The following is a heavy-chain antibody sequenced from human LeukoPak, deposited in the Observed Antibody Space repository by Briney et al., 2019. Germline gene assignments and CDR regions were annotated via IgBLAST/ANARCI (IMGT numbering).Heavy chain of an antibody. V-gene: IGHV3-30-3*01. D-gene: IGHD2-15*01. CDR1: GFTFSSYA. J-gene: IGHJ6*02. CDR3: ARDVLFRYYYGMDV. Sequence: GGSLRLSCAASGFTFSSYAMHWVRQAPGKGLEWVAVISYDGSNKYYADSVKGRFTISRDNSKNTLYLQMNSLRAEDTAVYYCARDVLFRYYYGMDVWGQGTTVTVSS. CDR2: ISYDGSNK.